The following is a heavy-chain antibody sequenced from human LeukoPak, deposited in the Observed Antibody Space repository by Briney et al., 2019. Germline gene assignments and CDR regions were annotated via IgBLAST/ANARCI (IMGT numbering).Heavy chain of an antibody. CDR2: VYYSGST. J-gene: IGHJ4*02. CDR3: AICLRGYAYGRIKAGFDY. CDR1: GGSVSSGGYY. Sequence: SETLSLTCTVSGGSVSSGGYYWSWIRQHPGKGLEWIGYVYYSGSTYYNPSLKSRVTISVDTSKNQFSLKLSSVTAADTAVYYCAICLRGYAYGRIKAGFDYWGQGTLVTVSS. D-gene: IGHD5-18*01. V-gene: IGHV4-31*03.